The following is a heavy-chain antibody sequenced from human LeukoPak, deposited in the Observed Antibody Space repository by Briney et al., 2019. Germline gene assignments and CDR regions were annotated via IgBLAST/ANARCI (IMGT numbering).Heavy chain of an antibody. Sequence: SETLSLTCTVSGGSISRYYWSWIRQPPGKGLEWIGYISYTGSTNYNPSLKSRVTISVDTSQNQFSLKLNSVTAADTAVYYCARHTGITMVRGVIWWFDPWGQGTLVTVSS. D-gene: IGHD3-10*01. J-gene: IGHJ5*02. CDR3: ARHTGITMVRGVIWWFDP. V-gene: IGHV4-59*08. CDR2: ISYTGST. CDR1: GGSISRYY.